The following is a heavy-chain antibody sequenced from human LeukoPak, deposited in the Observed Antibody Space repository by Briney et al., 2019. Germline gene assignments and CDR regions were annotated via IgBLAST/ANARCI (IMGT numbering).Heavy chain of an antibody. J-gene: IGHJ4*02. V-gene: IGHV1-2*02. CDR3: ASWAGGDAPVASFDY. Sequence: ASVKVSCKASGYTFTSCYMHWMRQAPGQGLEWMGWINLSNGGTNYAQKFQGRVTMTRDTSISTAYMDLSRLRYDDTAVYYCASWAGGDAPVASFDYWGQGTLVTVSS. CDR2: INLSNGGT. D-gene: IGHD3-10*01. CDR1: GYTFTSCY.